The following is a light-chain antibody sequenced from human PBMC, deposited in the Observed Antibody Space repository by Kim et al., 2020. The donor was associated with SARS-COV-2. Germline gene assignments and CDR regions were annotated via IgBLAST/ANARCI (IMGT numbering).Light chain of an antibody. V-gene: IGKV3-20*01. CDR2: GAS. J-gene: IGKJ2*01. Sequence: LSPGERATLSCRASQSVSSCYLTWYQQKPGQAPRLLIYGASSRATGIPDRFSGSGSGTDFTLIISRLEPEDFAVYYCQQYGGLPYTFGQGTKLEI. CDR1: QSVSSCY. CDR3: QQYGGLPYT.